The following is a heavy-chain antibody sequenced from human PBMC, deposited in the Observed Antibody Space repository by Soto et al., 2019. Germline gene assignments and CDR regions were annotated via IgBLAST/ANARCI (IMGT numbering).Heavy chain of an antibody. CDR3: AKAPTPLTTSAGDY. V-gene: IGHV3-30-3*01. CDR1: GCNFGSYG. Sequence: PGLSKRLSYTASGCNFGSYGRRRVRQAPGKGLEWVAVISDNDSNTYYADSVKGRFTISRDNSKNTLYLQMNSLRAEDTAMYYCAKAPTPLTTSAGDYWGQGALVTVSS. J-gene: IGHJ4*02. D-gene: IGHD4-17*01. CDR2: ISDNDSNT.